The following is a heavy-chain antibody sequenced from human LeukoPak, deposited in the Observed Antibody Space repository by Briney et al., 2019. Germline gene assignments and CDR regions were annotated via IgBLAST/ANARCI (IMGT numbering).Heavy chain of an antibody. CDR3: ARGTTSDY. CDR1: GFTFSSYA. Sequence: GGPLGLSCAASGFTFSSYAMHWVRQAPGKGLEWVAVISYDGSNKYYADSVKGRFTISRDNSKNTLYLQMNSLRAEDTAVYYCARGTTSDYWGQGTLVTVSS. J-gene: IGHJ4*02. D-gene: IGHD1-26*01. V-gene: IGHV3-30-3*01. CDR2: ISYDGSNK.